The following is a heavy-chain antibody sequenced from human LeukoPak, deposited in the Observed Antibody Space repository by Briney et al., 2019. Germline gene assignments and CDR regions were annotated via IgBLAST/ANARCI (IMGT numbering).Heavy chain of an antibody. CDR1: GFTFSSYW. Sequence: GGSLRLSCAASGFTFSSYWMSWVRQAPGKGLEWVANIKQDGSEKYYVDSVKGRFTISRDNAKNSLYLQMNSLRAEDTAVYYCARDPYPGYSSSLNWFDPWGQGTLVTVSS. V-gene: IGHV3-7*01. D-gene: IGHD6-13*01. J-gene: IGHJ5*02. CDR3: ARDPYPGYSSSLNWFDP. CDR2: IKQDGSEK.